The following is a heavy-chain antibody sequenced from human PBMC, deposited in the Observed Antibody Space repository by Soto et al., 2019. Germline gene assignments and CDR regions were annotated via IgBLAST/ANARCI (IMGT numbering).Heavy chain of an antibody. CDR2: ISHSGTS. D-gene: IGHD3-3*01. CDR3: AKEPVSITIFGVSGMDV. Sequence: SETLSLTCTVSGYSISSGYYWSWIRQTPGKGLEWIGSISHSGTSFYNPSLRSRVTISMDTSNNHFSLKLNSLTATDTAVYYCAKEPVSITIFGVSGMDVWGRGTTVTVSS. J-gene: IGHJ6*02. CDR1: GYSISSGYY. V-gene: IGHV4-38-2*02.